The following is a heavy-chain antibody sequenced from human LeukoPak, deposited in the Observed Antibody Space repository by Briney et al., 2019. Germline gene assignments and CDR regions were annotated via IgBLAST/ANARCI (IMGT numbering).Heavy chain of an antibody. J-gene: IGHJ4*02. CDR1: GFTFSSYA. CDR2: ISYDGSNK. CDR3: ARAYGPDDY. V-gene: IGHV3-30-3*01. D-gene: IGHD3-10*01. Sequence: GGSLRLSCAASGFTFSSYAMSWVRQAPGKGLEWVAVISYDGSNKYYADSVKGRFTISRDNSKNTLYLQMNSLRAEDTAVYYCARAYGPDDYWGQGTLVTVSS.